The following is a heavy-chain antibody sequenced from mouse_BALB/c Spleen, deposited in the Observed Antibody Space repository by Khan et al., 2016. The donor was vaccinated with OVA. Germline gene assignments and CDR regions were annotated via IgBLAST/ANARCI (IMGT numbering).Heavy chain of an antibody. CDR3: VRTARIKY. J-gene: IGHJ2*01. Sequence: EVQLQQSGPGLVKPSQSLSLTCTVTGYSITSGYGWSWIRQFPGSQLEWMGYISYSGSTNYNPYFKSRTSITSDTSKNPFFLQLNSVTTEDTATYYGVRTARIKYWGQGTTLTVPS. D-gene: IGHD1-2*01. V-gene: IGHV3-2*02. CDR1: GYSITSGYG. CDR2: ISYSGST.